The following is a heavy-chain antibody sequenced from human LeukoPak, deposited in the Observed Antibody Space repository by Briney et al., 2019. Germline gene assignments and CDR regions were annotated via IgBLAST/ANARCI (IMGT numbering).Heavy chain of an antibody. Sequence: SETLSLTCTVSGGSISSGGYYWSWIRQHPGKGLEWIGYIYYSGSTYYNPSLKSRVTISVDTSKNQFSPKLSSVTAADTAVYYCARDFAYYYDSSGLNAFDIWGQETMVTVSS. J-gene: IGHJ3*02. V-gene: IGHV4-31*03. CDR2: IYYSGST. CDR1: GGSISSGGYY. CDR3: ARDFAYYYDSSGLNAFDI. D-gene: IGHD3-22*01.